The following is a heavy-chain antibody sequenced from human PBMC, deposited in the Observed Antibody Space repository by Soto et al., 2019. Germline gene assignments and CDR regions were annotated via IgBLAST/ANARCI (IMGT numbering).Heavy chain of an antibody. J-gene: IGHJ6*02. CDR2: INHSGST. CDR3: ARGALLLWFGELLPPYYYHGMDV. V-gene: IGHV4-34*01. CDR1: SGSVTPYH. Sequence: SETLSPTSPLASGSVTPYHWSCIRYPPTSGQEWVGEINHSGSTNYNPSLKSRVTISVDTSKNQFSLKLSSVTAADTAVYYCARGALLLWFGELLPPYYYHGMDVWGQGNTVTVS. D-gene: IGHD3-10*01.